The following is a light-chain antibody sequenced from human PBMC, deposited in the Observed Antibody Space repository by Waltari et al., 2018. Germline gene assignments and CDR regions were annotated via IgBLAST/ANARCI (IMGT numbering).Light chain of an antibody. V-gene: IGLV2-14*03. CDR1: SSDVGFYNY. CDR2: DVS. CDR3: SSYTSSSTLYV. Sequence: QSALTQPASVSGSPGQSITISCTGTSSDVGFYNYVSWYQQHPGKAPKLMIYDVSNRPSGVSKRVFGAKSANTASLTISGLQAEDEADYYCSSYTSSSTLYVFGTGTKVTVL. J-gene: IGLJ1*01.